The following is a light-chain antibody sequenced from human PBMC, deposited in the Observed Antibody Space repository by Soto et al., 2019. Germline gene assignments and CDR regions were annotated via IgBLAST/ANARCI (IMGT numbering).Light chain of an antibody. Sequence: QPVLTQPPSASGTPGQRVTISCSGGSSNIGSNAVTWYRQVAGTAPKLLIYSNNQRPSGVPDRLSGSKSGTSASLAISGLQSEDEADYYCAAWDDSLNGLYVFGTGTKLTVL. V-gene: IGLV1-44*01. CDR3: AAWDDSLNGLYV. CDR1: SSNIGSNA. J-gene: IGLJ1*01. CDR2: SNN.